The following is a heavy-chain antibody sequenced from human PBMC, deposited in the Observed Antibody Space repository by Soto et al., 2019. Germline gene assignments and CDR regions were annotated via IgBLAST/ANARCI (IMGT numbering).Heavy chain of an antibody. D-gene: IGHD5-18*01. Sequence: QVQLVESGGAVVQPGRSLRLSCAASGFTFSDYAIHWVRQAPGKGLEWVAVISDAGTNEYYTDSVKGRFTISRDNSKNTVDLQMNSLRADDTAVYYCAKAGYSFFFDYWGQGTLVTVSS. CDR2: ISDAGTNE. J-gene: IGHJ4*02. CDR1: GFTFSDYA. CDR3: AKAGYSFFFDY. V-gene: IGHV3-30*18.